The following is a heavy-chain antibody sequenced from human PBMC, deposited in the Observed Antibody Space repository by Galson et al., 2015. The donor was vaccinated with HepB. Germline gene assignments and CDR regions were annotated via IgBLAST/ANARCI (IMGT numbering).Heavy chain of an antibody. CDR2: ISSSSSYI. D-gene: IGHD3-10*01. CDR3: ARGGAMVRGGSDY. J-gene: IGHJ4*02. Sequence: SLRLSCAASGFTFSSYSMNWVRQAPGKGLEWVSSISSSSSYIYYADSVKGRFTISRDNAKNSLYLQMNSLRAEDTAVYYCARGGAMVRGGSDYWGQGTLVTVSS. CDR1: GFTFSSYS. V-gene: IGHV3-21*01.